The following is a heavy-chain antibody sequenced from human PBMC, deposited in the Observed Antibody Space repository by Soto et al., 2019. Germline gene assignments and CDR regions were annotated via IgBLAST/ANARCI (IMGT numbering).Heavy chain of an antibody. J-gene: IGHJ3*01. CDR3: AKDRLPLTMVVVGAFDF. D-gene: IGHD3-22*01. Sequence: GGSLRLSCAASGFSFNNHAMTWVRQAPGKGLEWVTGISGSGSTTHYADSVKGRITISRDNSKDTLYLQMNSLRAEDTAVYYCAKDRLPLTMVVVGAFDFWGLGTMVTVSS. V-gene: IGHV3-23*01. CDR1: GFSFNNHA. CDR2: ISGSGSTT.